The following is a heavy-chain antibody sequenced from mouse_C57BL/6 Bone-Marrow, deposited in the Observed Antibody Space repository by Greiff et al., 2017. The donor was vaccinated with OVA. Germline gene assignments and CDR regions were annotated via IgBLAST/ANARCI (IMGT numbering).Heavy chain of an antibody. CDR3: ARDDYDGY. D-gene: IGHD2-4*01. V-gene: IGHV1-50*01. CDR2: IDPSDSYN. J-gene: IGHJ3*01. CDR1: GYTFTSYW. Sequence: QVQLQQPGAELVKPGASVKLSCKASGYTFTSYWMQWVNQRPGQGLEWIGEIDPSDSYNNYNQKFKGKATLTVDTSSSSAYMQLSSLTSEDSAVYYCARDDYDGYWGQGTLVTVSA.